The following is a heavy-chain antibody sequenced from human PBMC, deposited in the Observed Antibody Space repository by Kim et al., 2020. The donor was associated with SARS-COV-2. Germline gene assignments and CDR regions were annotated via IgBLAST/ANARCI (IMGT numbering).Heavy chain of an antibody. J-gene: IGHJ4*02. CDR2: T. D-gene: IGHD6-13*01. V-gene: IGHV5-51*01. CDR3: ARRVAAAGMGD. Sequence: TRYSPSFQGQVTISADKAISTAYLQWGSLKASDTAMYYCARRVAAAGMGDWGQGTLVTVSS.